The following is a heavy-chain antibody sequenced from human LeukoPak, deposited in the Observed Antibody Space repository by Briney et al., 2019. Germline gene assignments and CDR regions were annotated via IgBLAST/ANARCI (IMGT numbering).Heavy chain of an antibody. Sequence: GGSLRLSCAASGFTFSSYWMHWVRQAPGKGLVLVSRINSDGSSTSYADSVKGRFTISRDNAKNTLYLQMNSLRAEDTAVYYCARATAAGTAVDYWGQGTLVTVSS. CDR1: GFTFSSYW. CDR3: ARATAAGTAVDY. CDR2: INSDGSST. J-gene: IGHJ4*02. V-gene: IGHV3-74*01. D-gene: IGHD6-13*01.